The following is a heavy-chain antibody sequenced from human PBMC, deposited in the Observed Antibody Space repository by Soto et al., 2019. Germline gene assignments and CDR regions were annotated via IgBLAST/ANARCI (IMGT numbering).Heavy chain of an antibody. D-gene: IGHD3-16*02. CDR3: ARFMITSGGVIVNVAFDI. Sequence: QITLKESGPTLVKPTPTLTLTCTFSWFSLRTNGVGVGWISQPPGKALDWLALIFWDDDKRYSPSLRCSRTITKDTSQNKVVLTMTNMDHVDTATYYCARFMITSGGVIVNVAFDIWGQGTMVTVSS. CDR1: WFSLRTNGVG. V-gene: IGHV2-5*02. J-gene: IGHJ3*02. CDR2: IFWDDDK.